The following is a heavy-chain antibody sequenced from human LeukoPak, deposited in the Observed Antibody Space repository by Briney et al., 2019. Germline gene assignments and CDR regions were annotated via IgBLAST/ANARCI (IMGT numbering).Heavy chain of an antibody. D-gene: IGHD3-10*01. V-gene: IGHV3-48*04. CDR2: ISSRSGTI. J-gene: IGHJ5*02. CDR3: ARDGYYGSGSYDWFDP. Sequence: PGGSLRLSCAASGFTFSNYAMNWVRQAPGKGLEWVSYISSRSGTIYYADSVKGRLTISRDNAKNSLYLQMNSLRAEDTAVYYCARDGYYGSGSYDWFDPWGQGTLVTVSS. CDR1: GFTFSNYA.